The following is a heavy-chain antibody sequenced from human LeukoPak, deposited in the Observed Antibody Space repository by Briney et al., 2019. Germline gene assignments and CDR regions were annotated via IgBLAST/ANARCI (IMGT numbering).Heavy chain of an antibody. J-gene: IGHJ4*02. CDR3: TTIFGVVAGGYFDY. CDR2: IKQDGSEK. D-gene: IGHD3-3*01. V-gene: IGHV3-7*05. CDR1: GFTFSSHW. Sequence: HPGGSLTLFCAACGFTFSSHWMRWLRQAPGKGLEGVVNIKQDGSEKYYVASVKGRFTISRDNAKNSMYLQMNSLRAEDTAVYYCTTIFGVVAGGYFDYWGQGNLVTVSS.